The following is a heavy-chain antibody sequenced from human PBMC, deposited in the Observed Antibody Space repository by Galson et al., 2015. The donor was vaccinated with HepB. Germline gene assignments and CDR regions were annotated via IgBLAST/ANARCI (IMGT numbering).Heavy chain of an antibody. V-gene: IGHV3-48*02. CDR3: ARVRYQLLTGYSSSWFGSDAFDI. CDR2: ISSSSSTI. Sequence: SLRLSCAASGFTFSSYSMNWVRQAPGKGLEWVSYISSSSSTIYYADSVKGRFTISRDNAKNSLYLQMNSLRDEDTAVYYCARVRYQLLTGYSSSWFGSDAFDIWGQGTMVTVSS. J-gene: IGHJ3*02. CDR1: GFTFSSYS. D-gene: IGHD6-13*01.